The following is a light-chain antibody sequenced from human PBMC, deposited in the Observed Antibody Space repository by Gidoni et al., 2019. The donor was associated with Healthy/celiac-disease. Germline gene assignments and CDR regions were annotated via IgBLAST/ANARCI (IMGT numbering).Light chain of an antibody. V-gene: IGKV2-24*01. CDR3: MQATQFPWT. J-gene: IGKJ1*01. CDR2: KLS. CDR1: QSLVHSDGNTY. Sequence: DIVMTQTPLSSPVTLGPPASISSRSCQSLVHSDGNTYLSWLQQRPGQPPRLLIYKLSNRFSGVPDRFSGSGSGTDFTLKISRVEAEDVGVYYCMQATQFPWTFGQGTKVEIK.